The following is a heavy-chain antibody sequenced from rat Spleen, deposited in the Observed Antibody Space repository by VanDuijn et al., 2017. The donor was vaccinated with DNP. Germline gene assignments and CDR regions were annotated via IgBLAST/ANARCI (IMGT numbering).Heavy chain of an antibody. CDR3: ARSSRD. V-gene: IGHV2S12*01. J-gene: IGHJ2*01. CDR2: ISSGGTT. Sequence: QVQLKESGPGLVQPSQTLSLTCTVSGFSLTRYGVSWVRQPPRKGLEWIAAISSGGTTDYNSALKSRLSISRDTSKSQVFLKVNSLQSEDTAIYFCARSSRDWGQGVMVTVSS. CDR1: GFSLTRYG. D-gene: IGHD1-11*01.